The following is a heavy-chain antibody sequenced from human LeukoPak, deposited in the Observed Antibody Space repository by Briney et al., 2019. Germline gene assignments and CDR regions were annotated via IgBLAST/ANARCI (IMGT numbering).Heavy chain of an antibody. Sequence: GGSLRLSCAASGFTFSSNAMHWVRQAPGKGLEWVAVISYDGSNKYYADSVKGRFTISRDNSKNTLYLQMNSLRAEDTAVYYCARDPRNFDWSAYGGNWFDPWGQGTLVTVSS. V-gene: IGHV3-30-3*01. CDR2: ISYDGSNK. D-gene: IGHD3-9*01. CDR3: ARDPRNFDWSAYGGNWFDP. J-gene: IGHJ5*02. CDR1: GFTFSSNA.